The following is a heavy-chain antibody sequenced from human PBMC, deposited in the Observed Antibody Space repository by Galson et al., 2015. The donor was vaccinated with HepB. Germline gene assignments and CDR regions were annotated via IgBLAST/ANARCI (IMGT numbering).Heavy chain of an antibody. V-gene: IGHV1-46*01. CDR1: GYTFTSYY. J-gene: IGHJ6*03. CDR3: ARDGYDFWSGYPNYYYMDV. D-gene: IGHD3-3*01. CDR2: INPSGGST. Sequence: SVKVSCKASGYTFTSYYMHWVRQAPGQGLEWMGIINPSGGSTSYAQKFQGRVTMTRDTSTSTVYMELSSLRSEDTAVYYCARDGYDFWSGYPNYYYMDVWGKGTTVTVSS.